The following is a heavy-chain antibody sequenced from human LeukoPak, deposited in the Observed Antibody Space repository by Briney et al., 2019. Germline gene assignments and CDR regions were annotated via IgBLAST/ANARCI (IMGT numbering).Heavy chain of an antibody. Sequence: ASVKVSCKASGYIFTGYYMHWVRQAPGQGLEWMGWINLDSGGTNYAQKFQGRVTMTRDTSISTVYMELSRLRSDDTAVYYCVRDGSFDIWGQGTMVTVSS. J-gene: IGHJ3*02. V-gene: IGHV1-2*02. CDR3: VRDGSFDI. CDR2: INLDSGGT. CDR1: GYIFTGYY.